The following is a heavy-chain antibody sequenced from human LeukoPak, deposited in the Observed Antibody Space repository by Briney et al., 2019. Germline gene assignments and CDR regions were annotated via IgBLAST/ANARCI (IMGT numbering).Heavy chain of an antibody. J-gene: IGHJ5*02. CDR3: ARQEFWSGYSNWSDP. Sequence: SETLSLTCTVSGGSISSSSYYWGWIRQPPGKGLEWIGSIYYSGSTYYNPSLKSRVTISVDTSKNQFSLKLSSVTAADTAVYYCARQEFWSGYSNWSDPWGQGTLVTVSS. CDR2: IYYSGST. V-gene: IGHV4-39*01. D-gene: IGHD3-3*01. CDR1: GGSISSSSYY.